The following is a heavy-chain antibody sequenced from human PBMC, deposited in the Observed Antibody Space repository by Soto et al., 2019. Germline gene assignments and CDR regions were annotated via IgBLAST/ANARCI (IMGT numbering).Heavy chain of an antibody. V-gene: IGHV1-18*01. J-gene: IGHJ4*02. CDR1: GYTFATYG. D-gene: IGHD2-15*01. Sequence: QVQLVQSGAELKRPGASVKVSCKSSGYTFATYGISWVRQAPGQGLERMGWIAPDNGDTNYEQKLRGRVTLTADTSTNTAYREVRSLRSDDTAVYFCARLSPCNSGTCDSRPLDYWGQGTRVTVSS. CDR3: ARLSPCNSGTCDSRPLDY. CDR2: IAPDNGDT.